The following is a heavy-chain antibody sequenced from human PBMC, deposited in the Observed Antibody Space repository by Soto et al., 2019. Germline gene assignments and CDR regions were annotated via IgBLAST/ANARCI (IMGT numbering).Heavy chain of an antibody. CDR3: ARDQGTANWFDP. J-gene: IGHJ5*02. CDR1: GGSISSGGYY. CDR2: IYYSGST. Sequence: SETLSLTCTVSGGSISSGGYYWSWIRQHPGKGLEWIGYIYYSGSTYYNPSLKSRVTISVDTSKNQFSLKLSSVTAADTAVYYCARDQGTANWFDPWGQGTLVTVSS. V-gene: IGHV4-31*03. D-gene: IGHD5-18*01.